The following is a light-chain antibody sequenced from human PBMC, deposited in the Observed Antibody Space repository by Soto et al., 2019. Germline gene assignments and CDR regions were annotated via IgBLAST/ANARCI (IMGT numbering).Light chain of an antibody. Sequence: QSALTQPASVSGSPGQSITISCTGTSTDVGGYNFVSWFQQHPNKAPKLIIYEVSDRPSGVSNRFSGSKSGNTASLTISGLQADDEADYYCSSYTSSSTLVVFGGGTKVTVL. V-gene: IGLV2-14*01. CDR2: EVS. CDR3: SSYTSSSTLVV. CDR1: STDVGGYNF. J-gene: IGLJ2*01.